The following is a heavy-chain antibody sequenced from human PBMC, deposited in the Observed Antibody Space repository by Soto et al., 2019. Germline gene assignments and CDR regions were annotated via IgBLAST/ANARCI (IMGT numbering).Heavy chain of an antibody. Sequence: ASVKVSCKASGYTFTSYAMHWVRQAPGQRLEWMGWINAGNGNTKYSQKFQGRVTITRDTSASTAYMELSSLRSEDTAVYYCARGASYDFWSGYYTYYYYGMDVWGQGTTVTV. CDR2: INAGNGNT. V-gene: IGHV1-3*01. CDR3: ARGASYDFWSGYYTYYYYGMDV. J-gene: IGHJ6*02. D-gene: IGHD3-3*01. CDR1: GYTFTSYA.